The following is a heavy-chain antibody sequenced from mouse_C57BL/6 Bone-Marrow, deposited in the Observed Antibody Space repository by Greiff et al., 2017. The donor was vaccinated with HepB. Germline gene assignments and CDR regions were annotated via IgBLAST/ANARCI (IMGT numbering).Heavy chain of an antibody. CDR1: GYTFTSYW. CDR2: IYPGSGST. V-gene: IGHV1-55*01. Sequence: VQLQQPGAELVKPGASVKMSCKASGYTFTSYWITWVKQRPGQGLEWIGDIYPGSGSTNYNEKFKSKATLTVDTSSSTAYMQRSSLTSEDSAVYYCARPYYYGSSLPYAMDYWGQGTSVTVSS. J-gene: IGHJ4*01. CDR3: ARPYYYGSSLPYAMDY. D-gene: IGHD1-1*01.